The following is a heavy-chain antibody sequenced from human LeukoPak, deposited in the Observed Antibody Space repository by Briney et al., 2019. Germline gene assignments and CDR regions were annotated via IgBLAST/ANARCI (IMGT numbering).Heavy chain of an antibody. D-gene: IGHD3-10*01. CDR1: GFTFSSYA. V-gene: IGHV3-33*01. J-gene: IGHJ4*02. CDR3: ARGCYGSGSYYMGNY. CDR2: IWYDGSNK. Sequence: PGGSLRLSCAASGFTFSSYAMHWVRQAPGKGLEWVAVIWYDGSNKYYADSVKGQFTISRDNSKNTLYLQMNSLRVEDSALYYCARGCYGSGSYYMGNYWGQGTLVTVSS.